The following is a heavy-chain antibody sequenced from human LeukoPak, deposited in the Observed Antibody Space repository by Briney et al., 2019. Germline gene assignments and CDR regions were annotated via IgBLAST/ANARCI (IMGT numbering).Heavy chain of an antibody. Sequence: PGGSLRLSCAASGFTFSSYSMNWVRQAPGKGLEWVSSISSSSSYIYYADSVKGRFTISRDNAKNSLYLQMNSLRAEDTAVYYCARDVIAVAGTSWFDPWGQGTLVTVFS. D-gene: IGHD6-19*01. J-gene: IGHJ5*02. CDR3: ARDVIAVAGTSWFDP. CDR2: ISSSSSYI. CDR1: GFTFSSYS. V-gene: IGHV3-21*01.